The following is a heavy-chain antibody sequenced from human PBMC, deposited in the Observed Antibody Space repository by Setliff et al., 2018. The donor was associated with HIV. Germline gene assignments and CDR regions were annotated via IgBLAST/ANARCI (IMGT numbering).Heavy chain of an antibody. CDR1: KFSVSDSY. J-gene: IGHJ4*02. CDR3: VRGETYAHWPKGDY. V-gene: IGHV3-53*05. Sequence: GGSLRLSCVASKFSVSDSYMGWVRQAPGKGLEWVSFVHNTDTYYANSVKGRFTISRDNAKNSLFLQMNSLRTDDTAFYYCVRGETYAHWPKGDYWGQGTLVTVSS. D-gene: IGHD3-16*01. CDR2: VHNTDT.